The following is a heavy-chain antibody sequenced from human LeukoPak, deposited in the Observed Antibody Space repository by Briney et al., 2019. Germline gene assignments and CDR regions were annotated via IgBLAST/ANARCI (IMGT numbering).Heavy chain of an antibody. D-gene: IGHD3-10*01. V-gene: IGHV4-39*01. CDR1: GDSIDSYY. CDR3: ARVRLWLGESYIDV. Sequence: PSETLSLTCSVSGDSIDSYYWGWIRQPPGKGLEWIGSIYYSGSTYYNPSLKSRVTISVDTSKNQFSLKLSSVTAADTAVYYCARVRLWLGESYIDVWGQGTTVTVSS. CDR2: IYYSGST. J-gene: IGHJ6*02.